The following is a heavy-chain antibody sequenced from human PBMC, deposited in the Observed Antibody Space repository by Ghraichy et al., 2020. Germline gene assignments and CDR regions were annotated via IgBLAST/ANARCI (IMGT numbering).Heavy chain of an antibody. CDR2: INARGDDT. V-gene: IGHV3-23*01. CDR1: GFTFSSYA. D-gene: IGHD6-25*01. J-gene: IGHJ4*02. Sequence: GSLRLSCAASGFTFSSYAMSWVRQAPGKGLEWVSSINARGDDTYYVDSVKGRFTISRDNSKNTLYLQMNSLRAEDTAIYYCAKRPSSGWYFEYWGQGTLVTVSS. CDR3: AKRPSSGWYFEY.